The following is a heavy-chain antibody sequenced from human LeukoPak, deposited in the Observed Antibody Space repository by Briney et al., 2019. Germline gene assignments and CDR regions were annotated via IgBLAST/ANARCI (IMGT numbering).Heavy chain of an antibody. CDR2: ISGGAGTP. V-gene: IGHV3-23*01. D-gene: IGHD4-17*01. CDR3: AKRRTTVIMMDYFDY. Sequence: GESLKISCAASGFTFSSYAMSWVRQAPGKGLEWVSGISGGAGTPYYADSVKGRFTISRDNSKSTLYLQMTSLRAEDTAVYYCAKRRTTVIMMDYFDYWGQGTLVTVSS. J-gene: IGHJ4*02. CDR1: GFTFSSYA.